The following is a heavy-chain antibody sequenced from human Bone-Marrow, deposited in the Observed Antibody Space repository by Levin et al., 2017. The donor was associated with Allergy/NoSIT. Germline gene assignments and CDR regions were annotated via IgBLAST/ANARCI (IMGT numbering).Heavy chain of an antibody. CDR1: GYTFTGYY. Sequence: ASVKVSCKASGYTFTGYYMHWVRQAPGQGLEWMGWINPNSGGTNYAQKFQGRVTMTRDTSISTAYMELSRLRSDDTAVYYCARSSPLWFGELFDRWGRGTLVTVSS. J-gene: IGHJ2*01. CDR3: ARSSPLWFGELFDR. V-gene: IGHV1-2*02. CDR2: INPNSGGT. D-gene: IGHD3-10*01.